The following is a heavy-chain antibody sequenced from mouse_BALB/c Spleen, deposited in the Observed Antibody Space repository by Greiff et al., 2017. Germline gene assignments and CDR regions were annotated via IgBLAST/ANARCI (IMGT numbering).Heavy chain of an antibody. Sequence: DVKLQESGPGLVKPSQSLSLTCSVTGYSITSGYYWNWIRQFPGNKLEWMGYISYDGSNNYNPSLKNRISITRDTSKNQFFLKLNSVTTEDTATYYCARGDDWFAYWGQGTLVTVSA. D-gene: IGHD3-3*01. V-gene: IGHV3-6*02. CDR3: ARGDDWFAY. CDR1: GYSITSGYY. J-gene: IGHJ3*01. CDR2: ISYDGSN.